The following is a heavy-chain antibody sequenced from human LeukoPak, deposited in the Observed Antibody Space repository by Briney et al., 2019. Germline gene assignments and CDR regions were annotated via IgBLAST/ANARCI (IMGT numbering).Heavy chain of an antibody. J-gene: IGHJ5*02. Sequence: SVKVSRKASGGTFSSYAISWVRQAPGQGLEWMGGIIPIFGTANYAQKFQGRVTITADESTSTAYMELSSLRSEDTAVYYCARDPMQEYCGGDCYSPWGQGTLVTVSS. D-gene: IGHD2-21*02. V-gene: IGHV1-69*13. CDR2: IIPIFGTA. CDR3: ARDPMQEYCGGDCYSP. CDR1: GGTFSSYA.